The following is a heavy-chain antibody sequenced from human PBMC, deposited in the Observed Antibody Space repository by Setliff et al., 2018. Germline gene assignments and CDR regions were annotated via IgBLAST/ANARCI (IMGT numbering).Heavy chain of an antibody. D-gene: IGHD6-13*01. CDR1: GGTFNSFL. CDR2: IIPLFGTT. V-gene: IGHV1-69*13. Sequence: SVKVSCKNSGGTFNSFLVSWVRQAPGQGLEWMGGIIPLFGTTKYAQKFQDRITMTADESATTAYMELTSLRSEDAAVYYCARALGGISAAGNNWLDSWGQGTLVTVSS. J-gene: IGHJ5*01. CDR3: ARALGGISAAGNNWLDS.